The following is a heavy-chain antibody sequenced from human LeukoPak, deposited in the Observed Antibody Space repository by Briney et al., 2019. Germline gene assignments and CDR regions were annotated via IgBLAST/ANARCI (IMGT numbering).Heavy chain of an antibody. Sequence: GGSLRLSCVVSGFTFSNYGMHWVRQAPGKGLEYVSAISSNGGSTYYANSVKGRFTISRDNSKNTLYLQMGSLRAEDMAVYYCARAWGNYDFWSGYYFDYWGQGTLVTVSS. CDR1: GFTFSNYG. CDR2: ISSNGGST. CDR3: ARAWGNYDFWSGYYFDY. D-gene: IGHD3-3*01. V-gene: IGHV3-64*01. J-gene: IGHJ4*02.